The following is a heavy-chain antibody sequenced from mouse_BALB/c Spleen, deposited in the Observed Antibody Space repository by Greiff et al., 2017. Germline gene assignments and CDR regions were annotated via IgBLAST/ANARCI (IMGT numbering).Heavy chain of an antibody. D-gene: IGHD2-3*01. CDR2: IRNKANGYTT. CDR3: ARDRGLLFDY. V-gene: IGHV7-3*02. Sequence: VQVVESGGGLVQPGGSLRLSCATSGFTFTDYYMSWVRQPPGKALEWLGFIRNKANGYTTEYSASVKGRFTISRDNSQSILYLQMNTLRAEDSATYYCARDRGLLFDYWGQGTTLTVSS. CDR1: GFTFTDYY. J-gene: IGHJ2*01.